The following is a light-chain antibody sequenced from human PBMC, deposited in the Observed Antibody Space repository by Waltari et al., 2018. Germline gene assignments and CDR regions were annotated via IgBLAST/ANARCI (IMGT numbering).Light chain of an antibody. Sequence: DIQMTQSPSSMSASVGDRVTITCQASQDIRKNLNWFQKKPGQAPQVLIFDASNSQAAVPSRFSGSGSGTDFACTISSLQPEDIGTYYCQQYANLPLTFGGGTRVEIK. J-gene: IGKJ4*01. CDR2: DAS. CDR1: QDIRKN. CDR3: QQYANLPLT. V-gene: IGKV1-33*01.